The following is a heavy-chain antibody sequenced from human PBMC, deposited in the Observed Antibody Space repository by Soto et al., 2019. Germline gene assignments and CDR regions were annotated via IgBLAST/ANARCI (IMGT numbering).Heavy chain of an antibody. V-gene: IGHV3-23*01. CDR3: TKYLSGTNFDY. CDR1: GFTFSNYD. Sequence: GGSLRLSCAASGFTFSNYDMSWVRQAPGKGLEWVSGISGRGDRPYYADSVKGRFTISRDNSKNTLYLQMNSLRGEDTAVYYCTKYLSGTNFDYWGQGTLVTVSS. CDR2: ISGRGDRP. J-gene: IGHJ4*02.